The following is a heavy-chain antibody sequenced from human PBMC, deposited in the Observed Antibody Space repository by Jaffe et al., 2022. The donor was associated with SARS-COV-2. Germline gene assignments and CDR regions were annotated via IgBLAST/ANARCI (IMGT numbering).Heavy chain of an antibody. CDR1: GDSMISDNYY. CDR2: IYSSGTS. V-gene: IGHV4-61*02. Sequence: QVQLQESGPRLVKPSQTLSLTCSVSGDSMISDNYYWSWIRQPAGKGLEWIGRIYSSGTSNYNPSLKSRVTISIDTSKKQFFLNLNSVTAADTAVYYCAGKWLGRDHWGQGTLVTVSS. J-gene: IGHJ4*02. CDR3: AGKWLGRDH. D-gene: IGHD6-19*01.